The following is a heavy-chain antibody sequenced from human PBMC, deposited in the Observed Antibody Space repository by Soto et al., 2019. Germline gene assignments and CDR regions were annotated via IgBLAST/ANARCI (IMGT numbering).Heavy chain of an antibody. CDR1: WFSLSTNGVR. V-gene: IGHV2-5*01. Sequence: GXGPTLVNPAQTLTLTCTFSWFSLSTNGVRVGCIRQPPGKALEWLAIISWNDEKYYSPSLKSRLTITKDTSKNQVVLTMTNVDPVDTATYYCAHRRVWRSDWYDWSDTWGQGMLVTVSS. J-gene: IGHJ5*02. CDR2: ISWNDEK. CDR3: AHRRVWRSDWYDWSDT. D-gene: IGHD6-19*01.